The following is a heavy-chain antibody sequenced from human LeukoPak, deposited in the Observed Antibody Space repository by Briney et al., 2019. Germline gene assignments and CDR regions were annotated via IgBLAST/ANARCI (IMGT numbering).Heavy chain of an antibody. CDR3: ARSVVGAGY. CDR2: INPNSGGT. D-gene: IGHD1-26*01. V-gene: IGHV1-2*02. CDR1: GYTFTGYY. Sequence: ASVTVSCKASGYTFTGYYMRWVRQAPGQGLEWMGWINPNSGGTNYAQKFQGRATMTRDTSISTAYMELSRLRSDDTAVYYCARSVVGAGYWGQGTLVTVSS. J-gene: IGHJ4*02.